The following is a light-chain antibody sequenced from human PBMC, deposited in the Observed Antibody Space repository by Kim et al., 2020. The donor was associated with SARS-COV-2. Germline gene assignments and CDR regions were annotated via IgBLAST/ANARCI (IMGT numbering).Light chain of an antibody. CDR1: AGAVGSGHY. V-gene: IGLV7-46*01. Sequence: PGGTVTLTCGSSAGAVGSGHYPYWLQQKPGLAPRTLIYDTTKKHSLTPARCSGSILGDKAALTLSGALPEDEADYYCLLSYANFAVFGGGTKLTVL. J-gene: IGLJ2*01. CDR3: LLSYANFAV. CDR2: DTT.